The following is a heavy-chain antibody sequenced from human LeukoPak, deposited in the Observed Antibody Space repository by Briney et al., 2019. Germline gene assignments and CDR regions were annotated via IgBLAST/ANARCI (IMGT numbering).Heavy chain of an antibody. CDR2: AGWAGGTT. D-gene: IGHD3-10*02. CDR1: GFNFDRYT. CDR3: AKELDTMFFDY. Sequence: QPGGSLRLSCATSGFNFDRYTIHWVRQAPGKGLEWVSLAGWAGGTTFYSDSVRGRFTISRDSGRKSAYLQMNSLTTDDTAFYFCAKELDTMFFDYWGQGALVTVSS. J-gene: IGHJ4*02. V-gene: IGHV3-43*01.